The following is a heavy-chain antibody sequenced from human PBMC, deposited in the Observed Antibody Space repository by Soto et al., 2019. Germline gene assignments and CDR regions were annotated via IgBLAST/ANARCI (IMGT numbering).Heavy chain of an antibody. D-gene: IGHD6-19*01. CDR2: MSYSGST. J-gene: IGHJ4*02. CDR3: ARYSGSSGWYLFDY. CDR1: GGSISSTSYY. Sequence: SETLSLTCTVSGGSISSTSYYWGWIRQPPGKGLEWIGTMSYSGSTSYNPSLKSRVTISVDTSKNQFSLELSSVTAADTAVSYCARYSGSSGWYLFDYWGQGTLVTVSS. V-gene: IGHV4-39*01.